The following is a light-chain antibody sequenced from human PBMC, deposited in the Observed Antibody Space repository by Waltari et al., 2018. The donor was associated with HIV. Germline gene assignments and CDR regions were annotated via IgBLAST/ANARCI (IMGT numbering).Light chain of an antibody. CDR2: KAS. CDR1: QSISSW. Sequence: DIQMTQSPSTLSASVGDRVTITLRASQSISSWLAWYQQKPGKAPKLLIYKASSLESGVPSRFSGRGSGTDFTLTISSLQADDFATYYCQQYNSYPWTFGQGTKVEIK. J-gene: IGKJ1*01. CDR3: QQYNSYPWT. V-gene: IGKV1-5*03.